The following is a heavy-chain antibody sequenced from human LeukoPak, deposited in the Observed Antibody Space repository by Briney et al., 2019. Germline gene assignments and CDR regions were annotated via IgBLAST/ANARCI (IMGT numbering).Heavy chain of an antibody. CDR2: ISAYNGNT. V-gene: IGHV1-18*01. CDR1: GYTFTSYG. CDR3: ARDYGPRRVIAVAGTVWFDP. Sequence: ASVKVSCKASGYTFTSYGINWVRQAPGQGLEWMGRISAYNGNTNYARKLQGRVTMTTDTSTSTAYMELRSLRSDDTAVYYCARDYGPRRVIAVAGTVWFDPWGQGTLVTVSS. D-gene: IGHD6-19*01. J-gene: IGHJ5*02.